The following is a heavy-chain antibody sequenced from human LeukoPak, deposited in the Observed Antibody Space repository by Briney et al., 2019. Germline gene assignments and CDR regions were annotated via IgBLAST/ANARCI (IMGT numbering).Heavy chain of an antibody. CDR2: IYPGDSDT. Sequence: GESLKISCKGSGYSFTSYWIGWVRQMPGKGLEWMGIIYPGDSDTRYSPSFQGQVTISADKSISTAYLQWSSLKASDTAIYYCAGHFFFPGLQQLVQLDVWGQGTTVTVSS. J-gene: IGHJ6*02. D-gene: IGHD6-13*01. CDR1: GYSFTSYW. V-gene: IGHV5-51*01. CDR3: AGHFFFPGLQQLVQLDV.